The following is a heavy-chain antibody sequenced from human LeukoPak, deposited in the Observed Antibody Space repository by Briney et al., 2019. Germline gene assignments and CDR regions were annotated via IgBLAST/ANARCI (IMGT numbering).Heavy chain of an antibody. CDR3: AKGGFGHPFDY. J-gene: IGHJ4*02. D-gene: IGHD3-10*01. V-gene: IGHV3-23*01. CDR1: GFTFSNYA. Sequence: SGGSLRLSYAASGFTFSNYAMSWVRQAPGKGLEWVSVISGSGGSTYYVDSVQGRLTISRDNSKNTLFLQMDSLRAEDTAVYYCAKGGFGHPFDYWGQGTLVTVSS. CDR2: ISGSGGST.